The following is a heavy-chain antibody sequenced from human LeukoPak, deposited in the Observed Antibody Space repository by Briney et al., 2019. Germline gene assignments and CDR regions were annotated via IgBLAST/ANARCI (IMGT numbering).Heavy chain of an antibody. V-gene: IGHV1-69*05. J-gene: IGHJ6*03. CDR2: IIPIFGTA. CDR1: GGTFSSYA. D-gene: IGHD3-10*01. CDR3: ATSVSGSGSPNYYYMDV. Sequence: SVKVSCKASGGTFSSYAISWVRQAPGQRLEWMGRIIPIFGTANYAQKFQGRVTITTDESTSTAYMELSSLRSEDTAVYYCATSVSGSGSPNYYYMDVWGKGTTVTVSS.